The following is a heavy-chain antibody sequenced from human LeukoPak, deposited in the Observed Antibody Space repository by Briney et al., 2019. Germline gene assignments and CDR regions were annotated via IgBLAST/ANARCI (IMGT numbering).Heavy chain of an antibody. D-gene: IGHD3-22*01. V-gene: IGHV4-39*07. CDR2: IYYSGST. Sequence: SETLSLTCTVSGGSISSSSYYWGWIRQPPGKGLEWIGSIYYSGSTYYNPSLKSRVTISVDTSKNQFSLKLSSVTAADTAVYYCASGAYDGSGYYHYWGQGTLVTVSS. CDR1: GGSISSSSYY. CDR3: ASGAYDGSGYYHY. J-gene: IGHJ4*02.